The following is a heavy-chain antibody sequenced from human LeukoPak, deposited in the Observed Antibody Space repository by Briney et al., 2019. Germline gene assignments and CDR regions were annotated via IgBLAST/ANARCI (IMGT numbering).Heavy chain of an antibody. J-gene: IGHJ4*02. CDR2: ITSSGRYI. Sequence: GGSLRLSCAASGFTFSSYSMNWVRQAPGKGLEWVSSITSSGRYIYYADSVKGRFTISRDNAKNSLYLQMNSLRAEDTAVYYCARVQYGDYVADYWGQGTLVTVSS. D-gene: IGHD4-17*01. V-gene: IGHV3-21*01. CDR1: GFTFSSYS. CDR3: ARVQYGDYVADY.